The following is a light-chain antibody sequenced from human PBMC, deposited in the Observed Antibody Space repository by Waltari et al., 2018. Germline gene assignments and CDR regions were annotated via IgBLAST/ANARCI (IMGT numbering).Light chain of an antibody. J-gene: IGKJ1*01. V-gene: IGKV4-1*01. CDR3: QQYYGIPT. Sequence: DIVMTQSPDSLAVSLGERASINRKSSQSVLYSSSSQNYLAWYQQKPGQPPRLLITWASTRESGVPDRFSGSGSGTDFTLTISSLQAEDVAVYFCQQYYGIPTFGQGTKVEIK. CDR1: QSVLYSSSSQNY. CDR2: WAS.